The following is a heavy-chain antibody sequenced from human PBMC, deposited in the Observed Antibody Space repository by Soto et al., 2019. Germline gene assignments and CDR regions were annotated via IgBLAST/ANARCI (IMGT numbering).Heavy chain of an antibody. V-gene: IGHV3-48*03. J-gene: IGHJ4*02. CDR2: ISSSGSTI. CDR1: GFTFSSYE. Sequence: GGSLRLACAASGFTFSSYEMNWVRQAPGKGLEWVSYISSSGSTIYYADSVKGRFTISRDNAKNSLYLQMNSLRAEDTAVYYCARGYYDSSGYYYYFDYWGQGTLVTVSS. D-gene: IGHD3-22*01. CDR3: ARGYYDSSGYYYYFDY.